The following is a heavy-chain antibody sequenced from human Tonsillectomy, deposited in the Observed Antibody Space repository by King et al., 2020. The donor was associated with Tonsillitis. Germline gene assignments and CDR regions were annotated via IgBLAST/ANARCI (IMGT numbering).Heavy chain of an antibody. CDR2: MNPNSGNT. CDR1: GYTFTSYD. Sequence: QLVQSGAEVKKPGASVKVSCKASGYTFTSYDINWVRQATGQGLEWMGWMNPNSGNTGYAQKFQGRVTMTRNTSISTAYMELSSLRSEDTAVYYCASAPPGGYDILTGYYYYYMDVWGKGTTVTVSS. D-gene: IGHD3-9*01. J-gene: IGHJ6*03. CDR3: ASAPPGGYDILTGYYYYYMDV. V-gene: IGHV1-8*01.